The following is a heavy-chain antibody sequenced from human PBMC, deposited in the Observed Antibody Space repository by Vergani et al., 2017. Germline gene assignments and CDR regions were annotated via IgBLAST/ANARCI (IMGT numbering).Heavy chain of an antibody. J-gene: IGHJ4*02. D-gene: IGHD5-12*01. CDR3: ARDRLRRGLFDY. Sequence: QVQLVESGGGVVQPGGSLRLSCAASGFTFSSYGMHWVRQAPGKGLEWVAFIRYDGSNKYYADSVKGRFTISRDNSKNTLYLQMNSLRAEDTAVYYCARDRLRRGLFDYWGQGTLVTVSS. CDR1: GFTFSSYG. V-gene: IGHV3-30*02. CDR2: IRYDGSNK.